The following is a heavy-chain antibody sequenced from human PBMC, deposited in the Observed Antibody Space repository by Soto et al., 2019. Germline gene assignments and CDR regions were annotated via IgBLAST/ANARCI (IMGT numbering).Heavy chain of an antibody. J-gene: IGHJ3*01. Sequence: GGSLRLSCAASEFTFRSYWMHWVRQSPGKGLVWVSRISGDGSSTSYADSAKGRFTISRDNAKNTMNLQMDSLRAEDTAVYYCARSLPGTYGAFDLWGQGTMVTVSS. CDR3: ARSLPGTYGAFDL. CDR2: ISGDGSST. CDR1: EFTFRSYW. V-gene: IGHV3-74*01. D-gene: IGHD1-7*01.